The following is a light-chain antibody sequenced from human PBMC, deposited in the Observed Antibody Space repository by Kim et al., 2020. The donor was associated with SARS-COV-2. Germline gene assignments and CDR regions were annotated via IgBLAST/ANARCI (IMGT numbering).Light chain of an antibody. J-gene: IGLJ3*02. CDR2: QDS. Sequence: SVSPGQPASITCSGDNLGDKFACWYQQKPGLSPVVVIYQDSKRPSGVPERFSGSNSGNTATLTISGTQAMDEADYYCQVWDSSTAVFGGGTQLTVL. CDR1: NLGDKF. V-gene: IGLV3-1*01. CDR3: QVWDSSTAV.